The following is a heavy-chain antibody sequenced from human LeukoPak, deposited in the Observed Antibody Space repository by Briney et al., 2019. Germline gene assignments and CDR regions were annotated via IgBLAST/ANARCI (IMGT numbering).Heavy chain of an antibody. V-gene: IGHV3-66*01. D-gene: IGHD2-2*01. J-gene: IGHJ4*01. CDR1: GFTFSSYS. CDR2: IYSGGST. CDR3: ATDVRSSPLGF. Sequence: PGGSLRLSCAASGFTFSSYSMNWVRQAPGKGLEWVSIIYSGGSTYYADSVKGRFTISRDSSNNTLFLQMSNLRVDDSGLYYCATDVRSSPLGFWGHGTLVTVSS.